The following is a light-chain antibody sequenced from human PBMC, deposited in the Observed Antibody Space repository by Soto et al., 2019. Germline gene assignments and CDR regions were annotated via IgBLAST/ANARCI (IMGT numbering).Light chain of an antibody. J-gene: IGKJ1*01. CDR1: QSVSLS. Sequence: EIVLTQSPATLSVSLGDSATLSCRAGQSVSLSLAWYQMRPGQPPRLLIYGASTRATDIPARFRGTGSGTYFTLTISSLQSEDFAVYFCQQYHICPSWTFGQGTKVELK. CDR3: QQYHICPSWT. V-gene: IGKV3-15*01. CDR2: GAS.